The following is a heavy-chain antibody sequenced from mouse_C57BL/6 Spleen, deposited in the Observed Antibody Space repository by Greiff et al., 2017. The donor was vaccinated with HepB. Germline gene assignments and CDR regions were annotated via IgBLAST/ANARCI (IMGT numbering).Heavy chain of an antibody. Sequence: QVQLQQPGAELVKPGASVKLSCKASGYTFTSYWMQWVKQRPGPGLEWIGEIDPSDSYTNYNQKFKGKATLTVDTAASTAYMQLSSLTSEDSAVYYCASYYYGRFAYWGQGTLVTVAA. CDR2: IDPSDSYT. CDR3: ASYYYGRFAY. J-gene: IGHJ3*01. D-gene: IGHD1-1*01. V-gene: IGHV1-50*01. CDR1: GYTFTSYW.